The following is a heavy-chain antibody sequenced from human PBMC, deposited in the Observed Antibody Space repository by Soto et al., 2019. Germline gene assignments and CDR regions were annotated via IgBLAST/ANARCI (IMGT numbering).Heavy chain of an antibody. CDR1: GYTFASYD. Sequence: ASVKVSCKASGYTFASYDINWVRQATGQGLEWMGWMNPNSGNTGYAQKFQGRVTMTRNTSISTAYMELSSLRSEDTAVYYCARFDCSSWSYYYYGMDVWGQGTTVTVSS. J-gene: IGHJ6*02. CDR2: MNPNSGNT. V-gene: IGHV1-8*01. D-gene: IGHD6-13*01. CDR3: ARFDCSSWSYYYYGMDV.